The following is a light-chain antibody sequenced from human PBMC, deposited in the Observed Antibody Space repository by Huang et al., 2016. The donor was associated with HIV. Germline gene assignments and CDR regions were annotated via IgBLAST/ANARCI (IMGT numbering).Light chain of an antibody. V-gene: IGKV3-20*01. Sequence: EIVLTQSPGTLSLSPGEGATLSCRASQSINNNYLAWFQQKPGQPPRLLIYVASRRATGVPDRFTGSGSGTDFNLTISRLETEDFAMYFCQHYGTSPQTFGQGTKLEIK. CDR1: QSINNNY. CDR2: VAS. CDR3: QHYGTSPQT. J-gene: IGKJ2*01.